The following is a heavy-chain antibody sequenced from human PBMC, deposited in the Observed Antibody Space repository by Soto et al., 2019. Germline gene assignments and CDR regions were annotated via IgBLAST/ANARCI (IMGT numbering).Heavy chain of an antibody. J-gene: IGHJ4*02. D-gene: IGHD1-26*01. Sequence: QVQLVQSGAEVKKPGASVKVSCKTPGNFCSKYGISWVRQAPGQGLEWMGWINGNTGSTNYAQKFRGRVTMTTDTSTGIVYMELSSLTSGDTAVYYCGSDGDQWDQRYLDYWGQGTLVSV. CDR2: INGNTGST. V-gene: IGHV1-18*01. CDR1: GNFCSKYG. CDR3: GSDGDQWDQRYLDY.